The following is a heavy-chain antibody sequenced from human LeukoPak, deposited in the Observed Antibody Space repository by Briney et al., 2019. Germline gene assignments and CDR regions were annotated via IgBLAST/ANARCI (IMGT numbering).Heavy chain of an antibody. D-gene: IGHD3-3*01. V-gene: IGHV4-59*05. CDR3: ARHTNNYDFWSGYYKWWFDP. CDR2: IYYSGST. J-gene: IGHJ5*02. Sequence: KPSETLSLTCTVSGGSISSYYWSWIRQPPGKGLEWIGSIYYSGSTYYNPSLKSRVTISVDTSKNQFSLKLSSVTAADTAVYYCARHTNNYDFWSGYYKWWFDPWGQGTLVTVSS. CDR1: GGSISSYY.